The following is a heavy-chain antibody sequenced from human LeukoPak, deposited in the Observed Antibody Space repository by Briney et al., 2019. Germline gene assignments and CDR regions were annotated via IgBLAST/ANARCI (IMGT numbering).Heavy chain of an antibody. CDR1: GFTFDDYA. V-gene: IGHV3-43D*03. J-gene: IGHJ4*02. CDR3: AKDMAAYYYASGNIDY. D-gene: IGHD3-10*01. Sequence: PGGSLRLSCAASGFTFDDYAMHWVRQAPGKGLEWVSLISWDGGGTYYADTVKGRFTISRDNSKNSLYLQMNSLRAEDTALYYCAKDMAAYYYASGNIDYWGRGTLVTVSS. CDR2: ISWDGGGT.